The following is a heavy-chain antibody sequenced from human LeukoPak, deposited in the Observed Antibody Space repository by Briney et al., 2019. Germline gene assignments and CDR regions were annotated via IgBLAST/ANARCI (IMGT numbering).Heavy chain of an antibody. D-gene: IGHD2-15*01. CDR3: TRDGRVAYEMDV. Sequence: PGGSLRLSCAASGFTFSRHPMNWVRQAPGKGLEWVSYISPGTIYYADSVKGRFTISRDSAKNSLYLQMNSLRAEDTAVYYCTRDGRVAYEMDVWGQGTMVTVSS. CDR2: ISPGTI. CDR1: GFTFSRHP. J-gene: IGHJ6*02. V-gene: IGHV3-48*01.